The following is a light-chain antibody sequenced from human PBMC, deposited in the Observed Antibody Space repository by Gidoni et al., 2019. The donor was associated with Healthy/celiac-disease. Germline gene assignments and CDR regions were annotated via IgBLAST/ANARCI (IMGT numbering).Light chain of an antibody. CDR2: GAS. CDR3: QQYGSSPMYT. J-gene: IGKJ2*01. CDR1: QSVSSSY. Sequence: EIVLTQSPGTLFLSPGERATLSCRASQSVSSSYLAWYQQKPGQAPRLLIYGASSRATGIPDRFSGSGSGTDFTLTISRLETEDFAVYYCQQYGSSPMYTFGQGTKLEIK. V-gene: IGKV3-20*01.